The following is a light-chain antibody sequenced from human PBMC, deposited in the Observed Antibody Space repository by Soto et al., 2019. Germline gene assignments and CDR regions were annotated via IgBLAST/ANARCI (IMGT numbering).Light chain of an antibody. Sequence: EIVLTQSPGTLSLSPGERATLSCRASQSVSSSYLAWYQQKPGQAPRLLIYGASSRATGIPDRFSGSGSGTDFTLTISRLEPEEFAVYYCQQYGSSPYTFCQGTKLEIK. V-gene: IGKV3-20*01. CDR2: GAS. CDR3: QQYGSSPYT. CDR1: QSVSSSY. J-gene: IGKJ2*01.